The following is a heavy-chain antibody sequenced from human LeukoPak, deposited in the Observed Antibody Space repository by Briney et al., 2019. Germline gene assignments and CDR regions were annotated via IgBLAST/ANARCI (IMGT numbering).Heavy chain of an antibody. Sequence: SVKVSCKASGGTFSSYAISWVRQAPGQGLEWMGGIIPIFGTANYAQKFQGRVTITADESTSTAYMELNSLRSEDTAMYYCARAGWYYDSSGYYYSSDFDYWGQGTLVTVSS. CDR1: GGTFSSYA. D-gene: IGHD3-22*01. J-gene: IGHJ4*02. V-gene: IGHV1-69*01. CDR3: ARAGWYYDSSGYYYSSDFDY. CDR2: IIPIFGTA.